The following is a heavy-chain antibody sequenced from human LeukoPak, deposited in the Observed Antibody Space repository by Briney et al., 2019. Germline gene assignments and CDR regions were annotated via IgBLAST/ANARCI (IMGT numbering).Heavy chain of an antibody. D-gene: IGHD3-3*01. J-gene: IGHJ4*02. V-gene: IGHV3-23*01. CDR1: GFTFSSYA. CDR3: ARDHVLRFLEWSPYFDY. Sequence: GGSLRLPCAASGFTFSSYAMSWVRQAPGKGLEWVSAISGSGGSTYYADSVKGRFTISRDNSKNTLYLQMNSLRAEDTAVYYCARDHVLRFLEWSPYFDYWGQGTLVTVSS. CDR2: ISGSGGST.